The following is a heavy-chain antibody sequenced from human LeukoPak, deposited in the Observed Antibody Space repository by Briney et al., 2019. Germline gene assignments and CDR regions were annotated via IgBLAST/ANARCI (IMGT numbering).Heavy chain of an antibody. CDR2: MNPNSDNT. CDR1: GYTFTSYD. D-gene: IGHD3-3*01. Sequence: ASVKVSCKASGYTFTSYDINWVRQATGQGLEWMGWMNPNSDNTGYAQKFQGRVTMTRNTSISTAYMELSSLRSEDTAVYYCARGRPDYYDFWSGYYEGFDYWGQGTLVTVSS. J-gene: IGHJ4*02. CDR3: ARGRPDYYDFWSGYYEGFDY. V-gene: IGHV1-8*01.